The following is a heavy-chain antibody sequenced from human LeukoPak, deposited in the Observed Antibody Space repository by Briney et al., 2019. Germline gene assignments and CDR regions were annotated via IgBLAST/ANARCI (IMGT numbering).Heavy chain of an antibody. D-gene: IGHD6-13*01. Sequence: PGGSLRLSCAASGFTFSNYVMSWVRQAPGKGLEWVSTISGSGGSTYYADSVKGRFTISRDISKNTLYLQMNSLRAEDTAVYYCAKDQGISSSWWSYSDYWGQGTLVTVSS. CDR2: ISGSGGST. CDR1: GFTFSNYV. CDR3: AKDQGISSSWWSYSDY. V-gene: IGHV3-23*01. J-gene: IGHJ4*02.